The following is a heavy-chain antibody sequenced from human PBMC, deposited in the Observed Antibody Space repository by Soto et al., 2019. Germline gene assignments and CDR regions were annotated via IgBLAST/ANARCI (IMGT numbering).Heavy chain of an antibody. Sequence: PSETLSLTCTVSDGSVSSGSYYWNWIRQPPGKGLEWIGFIYYSGSTHYNPSLQSRVTISVDTSRNQFSLKLSSVTAADTAVYYCARGLGIVVVTAIPWYFDLWGRGTLVTVSS. V-gene: IGHV4-61*01. D-gene: IGHD2-21*02. CDR1: DGSVSSGSYY. CDR2: IYYSGST. CDR3: ARGLGIVVVTAIPWYFDL. J-gene: IGHJ2*01.